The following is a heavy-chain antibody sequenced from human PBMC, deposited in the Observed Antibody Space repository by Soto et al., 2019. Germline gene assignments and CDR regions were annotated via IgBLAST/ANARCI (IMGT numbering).Heavy chain of an antibody. Sequence: EVDLVESGGGLVQSGGSLRLSCAASGFTFRNYGMNWVRQAPGKGLEWDSYIGIGSSTKYYADSVKGRFTISRDNAKNSLYLQMNSLRAEDTAVYYCARDQLYYNDISGRPLNAFDVWGQGTMVTVSS. J-gene: IGHJ3*01. D-gene: IGHD3-22*01. V-gene: IGHV3-48*01. CDR3: ARDQLYYNDISGRPLNAFDV. CDR1: GFTFRNYG. CDR2: IGIGSSTK.